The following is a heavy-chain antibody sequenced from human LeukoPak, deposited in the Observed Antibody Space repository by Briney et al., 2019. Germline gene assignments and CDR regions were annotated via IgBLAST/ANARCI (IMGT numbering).Heavy chain of an antibody. CDR3: ARDVVGVVPAATEGLDY. J-gene: IGHJ4*02. CDR1: GFTFSSYS. Sequence: PGGSLRLSCAASGFTFSSYSMNWVRQAPGKGLEWVSYISSSSSTIYYADSVKGRFTISRDNSKNTLYLQMNSLRAEDTAVHYCARDVVGVVPAATEGLDYWGQGTLVTVSS. CDR2: ISSSSSTI. D-gene: IGHD2-2*01. V-gene: IGHV3-48*01.